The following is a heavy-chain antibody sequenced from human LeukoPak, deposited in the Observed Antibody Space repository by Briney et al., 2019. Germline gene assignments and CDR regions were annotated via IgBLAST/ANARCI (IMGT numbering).Heavy chain of an antibody. CDR2: IYYSGST. D-gene: IGHD6-19*01. Sequence: SETLSLTCTVSGGSISSYYWSWIRQPPGKGLEWIGCIYYSGSTNYNPSLKSRVTISVDTSKNQFSLKLSSVTAADTAVYYCARAVGIAVAGTGVYWGQGTLVTVSS. V-gene: IGHV4-59*08. CDR3: ARAVGIAVAGTGVY. CDR1: GGSISSYY. J-gene: IGHJ4*02.